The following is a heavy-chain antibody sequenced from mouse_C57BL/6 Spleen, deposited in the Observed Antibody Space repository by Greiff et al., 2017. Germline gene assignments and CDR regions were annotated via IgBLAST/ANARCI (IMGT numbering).Heavy chain of an antibody. CDR1: GFTFSDYG. Sequence: EVKLMESGGGLVKPGGSLKLSCAASGFTFSDYGMHWVRQAPEKGLEWVAYISSGSSTIYYADTVKGRFTISRDNAKNTLFLQMTSLRSEDTAMYYCARSDDGYCPLDYWGQGTSVTVSS. CDR2: ISSGSSTI. CDR3: ARSDDGYCPLDY. D-gene: IGHD2-3*01. V-gene: IGHV5-17*01. J-gene: IGHJ4*01.